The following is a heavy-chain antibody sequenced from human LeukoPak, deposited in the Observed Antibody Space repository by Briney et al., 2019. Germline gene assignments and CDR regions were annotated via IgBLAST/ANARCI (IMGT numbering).Heavy chain of an antibody. CDR2: ISGSGGST. CDR3: AKDLRGSSWYDAFDI. Sequence: PGGSLRLSCAASGFTFSSYAMSWVRQAPGKGLEWVSAISGSGGSTYYADSVKGRFTISRDNSKNTLYLQMNSLRAEDTAVNYCAKDLRGSSWYDAFDIWGQGTMVTVSS. D-gene: IGHD6-13*01. V-gene: IGHV3-23*01. CDR1: GFTFSSYA. J-gene: IGHJ3*02.